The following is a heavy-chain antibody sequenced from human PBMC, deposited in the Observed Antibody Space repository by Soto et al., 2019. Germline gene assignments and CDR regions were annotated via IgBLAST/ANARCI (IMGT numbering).Heavy chain of an antibody. CDR1: GFSPSTSGMR. CDR2: IDWDDDK. D-gene: IGHD6-19*01. Sequence: SGPALVNPTQTLTLTCTFSGFSPSTSGMRVTWIRQPPGKALEWLARIDWDDDKFYSTSLKTRLTISKDTSKNQVVLTMTNMDPXDTATYYCAGSSGQIDFWGQGTLVTVSS. J-gene: IGHJ4*02. CDR3: AGSSGQIDF. V-gene: IGHV2-70*04.